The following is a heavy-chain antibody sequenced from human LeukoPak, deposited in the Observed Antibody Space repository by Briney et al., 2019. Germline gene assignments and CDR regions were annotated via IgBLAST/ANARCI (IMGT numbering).Heavy chain of an antibody. V-gene: IGHV3-9*01. Sequence: GRSLRLSCAASGFTFDDYAMHWVRQAPGKGLEWVSGISWNSGSIGYADSVKGRFTISRDNAKNSLYLQMNSLRAEDTALYYCAKAQGSIAARLYFDYWGQGTLVTVSS. D-gene: IGHD6-6*01. CDR3: AKAQGSIAARLYFDY. J-gene: IGHJ4*02. CDR1: GFTFDDYA. CDR2: ISWNSGSI.